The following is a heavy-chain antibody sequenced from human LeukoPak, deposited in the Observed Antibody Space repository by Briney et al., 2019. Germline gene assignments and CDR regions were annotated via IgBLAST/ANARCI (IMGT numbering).Heavy chain of an antibody. J-gene: IGHJ1*01. D-gene: IGHD1-26*01. Sequence: GVSLRLSCAASVFTFNIYCMHWVRQAPGKGLVWVSRINSDGINTIYGDSVKGRFTISRDNAKNTLSLQMNTHRAGDTSVYYCAKNFRSIVGATPELGYWGQGPLVSVPS. V-gene: IGHV3-74*01. CDR2: INSDGINT. CDR1: VFTFNIYC. CDR3: AKNFRSIVGATPELGY.